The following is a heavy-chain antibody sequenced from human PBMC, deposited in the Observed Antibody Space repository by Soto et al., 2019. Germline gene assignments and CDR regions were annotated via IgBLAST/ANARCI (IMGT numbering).Heavy chain of an antibody. V-gene: IGHV3-48*02. D-gene: IGHD5-18*01. CDR3: ARDAGYSYGPFDY. Sequence: EVQLVESGGGLVQPGGSLRLSCAASGFTFSSYSMNWVRQAPGKGLEWVSYISSSSSTIYYADSVKGRFTISRDNAKNSRYLQRNSLRDEDTAVYYGARDAGYSYGPFDYWGQGTLVTVSS. J-gene: IGHJ4*02. CDR2: ISSSSSTI. CDR1: GFTFSSYS.